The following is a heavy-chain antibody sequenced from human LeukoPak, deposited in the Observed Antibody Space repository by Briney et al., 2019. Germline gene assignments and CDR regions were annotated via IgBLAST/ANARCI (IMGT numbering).Heavy chain of an antibody. D-gene: IGHD3-3*01. CDR1: GFTFSSHW. J-gene: IGHJ4*02. CDR2: IKPDGSDK. V-gene: IGHV3-7*04. Sequence: GGSLRLSCVASGFTFSSHWMSWVRQAPGKGLEWVANIKPDGSDKYYVDSVKGRFTISRDNAKNSLYLQMNSLRAEDTAVYYCARDGVAPGIYFDHWGQGTLVTVSS. CDR3: ARDGVAPGIYFDH.